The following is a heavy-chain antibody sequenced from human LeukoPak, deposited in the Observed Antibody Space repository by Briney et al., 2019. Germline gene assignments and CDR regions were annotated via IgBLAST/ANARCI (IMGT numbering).Heavy chain of an antibody. D-gene: IGHD3-10*01. CDR1: GGSFSGYY. J-gene: IGHJ5*02. CDR2: INHSGST. CDR3: ARAGSEYGSGSSYNWFDP. Sequence: SPSETLSLTCAVYGGSFSGYYWSWIRQPPGKGLEWIGEINHSGSTNYNPSLKSRVTISVDTSKNQFSLKLSSVTAADTAVYYCARAGSEYGSGSSYNWFDPWGQGTLVTVSS. V-gene: IGHV4-34*01.